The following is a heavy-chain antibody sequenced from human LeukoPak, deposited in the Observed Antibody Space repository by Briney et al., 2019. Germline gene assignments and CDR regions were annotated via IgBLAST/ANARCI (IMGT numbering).Heavy chain of an antibody. J-gene: IGHJ3*02. D-gene: IGHD3-9*01. CDR2: ISGSSSYI. CDR3: ARVDYDILTGYYIYAFDI. CDR1: GFTFSSYS. V-gene: IGHV3-21*01. Sequence: PGGSLRLSCAASGFTFSSYSMNWVRQAPGKGLEWVSSISGSSSYIYYADSVKGRFTISRDKAKNSLYLQMNSLRAEDTAVYYCARVDYDILTGYYIYAFDIWGQGTMVTVSS.